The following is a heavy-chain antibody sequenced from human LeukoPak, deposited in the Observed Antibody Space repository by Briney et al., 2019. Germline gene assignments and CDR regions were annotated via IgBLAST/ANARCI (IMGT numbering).Heavy chain of an antibody. CDR2: ITSSGDTT. J-gene: IGHJ5*01. D-gene: IGHD3-10*01. CDR1: GFTFSIYA. CDR3: AKDRPNYFGSNGHYYRRNGDS. Sequence: GGSLRLSCTASGFTFSIYAISWVRQAPGRGLEWVSAITSSGDTTFYADSVRGRFTISRDNSKNTLYLQMSSLRAEDTAVFYCAKDRPNYFGSNGHYYRRNGDSWGQGTLVTVSS. V-gene: IGHV3-23*01.